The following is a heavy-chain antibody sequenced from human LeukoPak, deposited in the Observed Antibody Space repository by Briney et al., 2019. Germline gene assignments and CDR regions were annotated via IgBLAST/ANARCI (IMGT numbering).Heavy chain of an antibody. J-gene: IGHJ4*02. D-gene: IGHD6-6*01. CDR2: ISSSSTHI. V-gene: IGHV3-21*01. CDR3: ARSEHSSSAFDY. Sequence: GGSLRLSCAASGFTLSSYSMNWVRQAPGKGLEWVSYISSSSTHIYYADSVKGRFTISRDNARNSLYLQMNSLRAEDTAIYYCARSEHSSSAFDYWGQGTLVTVSS. CDR1: GFTLSSYS.